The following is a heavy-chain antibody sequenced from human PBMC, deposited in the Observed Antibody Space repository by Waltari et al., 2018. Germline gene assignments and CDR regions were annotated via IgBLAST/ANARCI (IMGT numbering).Heavy chain of an antibody. V-gene: IGHV3-7*01. CDR2: IKQDGSEK. J-gene: IGHJ4*02. CDR3: ARDRSPLRFLEWLMDY. D-gene: IGHD3-3*01. CDR1: GFTFSSYW. Sequence: EVQLVESGGGLVQPGGSLRLSCAASGFTFSSYWMSWVRQAPGKGLEWVANIKQDGSEKYYVDSVKGRFTISRDNAKNSLYLQMNSLRAEDTAVYYCARDRSPLRFLEWLMDYWGQGTLVTVSS.